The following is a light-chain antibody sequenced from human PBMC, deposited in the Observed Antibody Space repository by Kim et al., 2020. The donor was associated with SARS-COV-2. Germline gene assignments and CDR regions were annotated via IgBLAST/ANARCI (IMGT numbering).Light chain of an antibody. CDR1: SLRKYY. V-gene: IGLV3-19*01. Sequence: SSELTQDPAVSVALGQTVRITCQGDSLRKYYATWYQQKSGQAPLLVIYGENNRPSGIPDRFSGSRSGNTASLTITGAQAEDEADYYCNCRDSSGNHLVFGGGTQLTVL. J-gene: IGLJ3*02. CDR3: NCRDSSGNHLV. CDR2: GEN.